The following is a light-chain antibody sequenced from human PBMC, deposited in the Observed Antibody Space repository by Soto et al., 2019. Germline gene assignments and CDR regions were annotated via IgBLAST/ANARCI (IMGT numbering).Light chain of an antibody. V-gene: IGLV2-23*01. CDR2: EGS. Sequence: QSALTQPASVSGSPGQSITISCTGTSSDVGSYNLVSWYQQHPGKAPKLMIYEGSKRPSGVSNRFSGSKCSNTSSLTISRLQTEYVADYSCCTYVGSSTCVFGGGIKLSVL. CDR1: SSDVGSYNL. J-gene: IGLJ2*01. CDR3: CTYVGSSTCV.